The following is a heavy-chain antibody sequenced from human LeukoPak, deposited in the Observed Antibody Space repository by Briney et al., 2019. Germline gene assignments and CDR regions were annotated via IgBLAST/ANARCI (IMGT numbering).Heavy chain of an antibody. D-gene: IGHD5-24*01. CDR3: ARWDTEMAFDY. CDR1: GGSINSSNW. V-gene: IGHV4-4*02. Sequence: SETLSLTCAVSGGSINSSNWWSWVRQPPGKGLEWIGEVYHSGITNYNPSLKSRVTILIDKSKNQFSLKLSSVTAADTALYFCARWDTEMAFDYWGQGTLVTVSS. CDR2: VYHSGIT. J-gene: IGHJ4*02.